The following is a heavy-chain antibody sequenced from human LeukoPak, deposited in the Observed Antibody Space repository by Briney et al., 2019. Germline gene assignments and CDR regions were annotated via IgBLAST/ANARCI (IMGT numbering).Heavy chain of an antibody. CDR3: ARQRRSSGWPNDY. D-gene: IGHD6-19*01. Sequence: GESLKISCKGSGYSFTDYWIGWVRQMSGKGLEWMGTIFPDDSDTRYSPSFQGQVTISVDKSISTAYLQWSSLKASDNAMYYCARQRRSSGWPNDYWGQGTLVTVSS. CDR1: GYSFTDYW. J-gene: IGHJ4*02. V-gene: IGHV5-51*01. CDR2: IFPDDSDT.